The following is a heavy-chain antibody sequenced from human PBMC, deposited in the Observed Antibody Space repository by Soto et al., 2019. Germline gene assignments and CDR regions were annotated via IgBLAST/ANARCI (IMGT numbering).Heavy chain of an antibody. J-gene: IGHJ6*02. CDR1: GFTFSSYF. V-gene: IGHV3-30*18. Sequence: GGSLRLSCATSGFTFSSYFMHLVRQAPGKGLERVAVISYDGSNKYYADYVKGRFTISRDNSKNKLYLQMNSLRAEDTAVYYCAKDLPTYYDYVWGSYMGYYYYYGMDVWGQGTTVTVSS. CDR2: ISYDGSNK. D-gene: IGHD3-16*01. CDR3: AKDLPTYYDYVWGSYMGYYYYYGMDV.